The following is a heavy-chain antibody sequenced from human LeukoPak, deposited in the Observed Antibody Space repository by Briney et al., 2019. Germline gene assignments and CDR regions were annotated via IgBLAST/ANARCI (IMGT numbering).Heavy chain of an antibody. CDR2: ISSSGSTI. CDR1: GFTFSDYY. D-gene: IGHD3-22*01. J-gene: IGHJ4*02. Sequence: GGSLRLSCAASGFTFSDYYMSWIRQAPGKGLEWVSYISSSGSTIYYADSVRGRFTISRDNAKNSPYLQMNSLRAEDTAVYYCARRDSSGYYSHFDYWGQGTLVTVSS. V-gene: IGHV3-11*04. CDR3: ARRDSSGYYSHFDY.